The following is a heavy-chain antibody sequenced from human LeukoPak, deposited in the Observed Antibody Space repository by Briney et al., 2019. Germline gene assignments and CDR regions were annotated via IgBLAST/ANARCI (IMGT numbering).Heavy chain of an antibody. J-gene: IGHJ4*02. V-gene: IGHV3-48*04. CDR1: GFTFSDYT. CDR2: ISSSGSTI. D-gene: IGHD3-10*02. CDR3: ARNVYNFDY. Sequence: PGGSLRLSCAAPGFTFSDYTMNWVRQAPGKGLEWVSYISSSGSTIYYADSVQGRFTISRDNAQNSLYLQMSSLRAEDTAVYYCARNVYNFDYWGQGTLVTVSS.